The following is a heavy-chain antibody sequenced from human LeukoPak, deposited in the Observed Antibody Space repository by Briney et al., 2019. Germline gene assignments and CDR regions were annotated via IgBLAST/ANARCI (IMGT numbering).Heavy chain of an antibody. V-gene: IGHV4-4*07. Sequence: PSETLSLTCNVSGVSISSYYWNWIRQPAGKGLEWIGRVFASGSTNNNPSLKSRVTMSLDTSKNQFSLKLSSVTAADTAVYYCARAKAAAAPFDCWGQGTLVTVSS. J-gene: IGHJ4*02. CDR3: ARAKAAAAPFDC. CDR1: GVSISSYY. CDR2: VFASGST. D-gene: IGHD6-13*01.